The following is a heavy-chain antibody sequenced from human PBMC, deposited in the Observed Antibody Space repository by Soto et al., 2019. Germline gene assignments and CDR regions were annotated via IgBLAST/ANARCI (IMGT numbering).Heavy chain of an antibody. CDR3: ARTYASGSYSSWFDP. V-gene: IGHV4-31*03. CDR1: GVSIGSGGYY. D-gene: IGHD3-10*01. J-gene: IGHJ5*02. CDR2: IYYSGST. Sequence: SETLSLTCTVSGVSIGSGGYYWSWIRQHPGKGLEWIGYIYYSGSTYYNPSLKSRVTISVDTSKNQFSLNLNSVTAADTAVYYCARTYASGSYSSWFDPWGQGTLVTVSS.